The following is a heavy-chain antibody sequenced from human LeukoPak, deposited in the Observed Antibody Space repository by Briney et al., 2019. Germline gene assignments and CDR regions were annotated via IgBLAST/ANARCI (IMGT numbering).Heavy chain of an antibody. CDR3: ASDTGAGGYSYGYVY. V-gene: IGHV4-34*01. CDR1: GGSFSGYY. J-gene: IGHJ4*02. CDR2: INHSGST. D-gene: IGHD5-18*01. Sequence: PSXTLSLTRAVYGGSFSGYYWSWIRQPPGKGLEWIGEINHSGSTNYNPSLKSRVTISVDTSKNQFSLKLSSVTAADTAVYYCASDTGAGGYSYGYVYWGQGTLVTVSS.